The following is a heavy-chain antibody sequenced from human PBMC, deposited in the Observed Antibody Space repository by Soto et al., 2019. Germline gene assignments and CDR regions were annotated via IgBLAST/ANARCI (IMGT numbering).Heavy chain of an antibody. Sequence: SVKVSWKASGGTFSSYAISWVRQAPGQGLEWMGGIIPIFGTANYAQKFQGRVTITADESTSTAYMELSSLRSEDTAVYYCARGGPIVGVIRSAAFDIWGQGTMVTVSS. CDR2: IIPIFGTA. V-gene: IGHV1-69*13. CDR1: GGTFSSYA. CDR3: ARGGPIVGVIRSAAFDI. D-gene: IGHD1-26*01. J-gene: IGHJ3*02.